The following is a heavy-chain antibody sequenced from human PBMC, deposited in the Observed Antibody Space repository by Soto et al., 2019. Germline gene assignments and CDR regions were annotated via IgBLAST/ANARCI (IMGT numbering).Heavy chain of an antibody. CDR1: GFTFSNFA. D-gene: IGHD5-12*01. V-gene: IGHV3-64*01. Sequence: EVQLVESGGGLVQPGGSLRLSCEGSGFTFSNFAMHWVRQAPGKGLEYVSTISSNGHSTDYANSVKGRFTISRDNSMNTLYLQMGSLRAEDMAVYYCARGSNGYHFDYWGQGTLVTVSS. J-gene: IGHJ4*02. CDR3: ARGSNGYHFDY. CDR2: ISSNGHST.